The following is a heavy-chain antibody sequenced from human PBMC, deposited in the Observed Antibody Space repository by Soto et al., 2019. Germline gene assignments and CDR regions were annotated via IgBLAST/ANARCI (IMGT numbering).Heavy chain of an antibody. Sequence: QVQLVQSGAEVKKPGASVKVSCKASGYSFTSYDINWVRQATGQGLEWMGWMNPNSGNTGYAQKFQGRVTMTRNTSISTAYMGRSSLRSEDTAVYYCARVSMGSSSEDFQHWGQGTLVTVSS. V-gene: IGHV1-8*01. CDR1: GYSFTSYD. D-gene: IGHD6-6*01. CDR3: ARVSMGSSSEDFQH. CDR2: MNPNSGNT. J-gene: IGHJ1*01.